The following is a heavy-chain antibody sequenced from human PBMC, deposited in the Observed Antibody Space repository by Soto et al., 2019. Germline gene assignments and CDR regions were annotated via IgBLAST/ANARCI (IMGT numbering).Heavy chain of an antibody. D-gene: IGHD3-16*02. CDR1: GGSISSYY. CDR2: IYYSGST. Sequence: KPSETLSLTCTVSGGSISSYYWSWIRQPPGKGLEWIGYIYYSGSTNYNPSLKSRVTISVDTSKNQFSLKLSSVTAADTAVYYCARDLAFGGVIRRPYGMDVWGQGTTVTVSS. J-gene: IGHJ6*02. CDR3: ARDLAFGGVIRRPYGMDV. V-gene: IGHV4-59*01.